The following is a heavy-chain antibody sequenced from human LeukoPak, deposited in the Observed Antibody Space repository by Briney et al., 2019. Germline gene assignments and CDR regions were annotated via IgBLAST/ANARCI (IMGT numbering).Heavy chain of an antibody. CDR1: GFTFSNAW. D-gene: IGHD1-26*01. J-gene: IGHJ4*02. Sequence: MSGGSLRLSCAASGFTFSNAWMSWVRQAPGKGLEWVGRIKSNTDGATTDYAAPVKGRFTISRDDSKNTLYLQMNSLKTEDTAVYYCTTERHSGSSVDCWGQGTLVTVSS. V-gene: IGHV3-15*01. CDR3: TTERHSGSSVDC. CDR2: IKSNTDGATT.